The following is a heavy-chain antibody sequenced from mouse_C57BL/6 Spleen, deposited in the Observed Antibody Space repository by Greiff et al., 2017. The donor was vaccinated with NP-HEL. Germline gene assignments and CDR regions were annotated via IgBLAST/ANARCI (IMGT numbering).Heavy chain of an antibody. D-gene: IGHD6-2*01. CDR3: AREGFDSLSYAMDY. J-gene: IGHJ4*01. Sequence: QVQLQQSGPELVKPGASVKLSCKASGYTFTSYDINWVKQRPGQGLEWIGWIYPRDGSTKYNEKFKGKATLTVDTSSSTAYMERHSLTSEDSAVYFCAREGFDSLSYAMDYWGQGTSVTVSS. CDR2: IYPRDGST. V-gene: IGHV1-85*01. CDR1: GYTFTSYD.